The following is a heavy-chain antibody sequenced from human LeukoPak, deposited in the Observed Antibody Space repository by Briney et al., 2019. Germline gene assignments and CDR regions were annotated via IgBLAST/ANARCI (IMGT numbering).Heavy chain of an antibody. CDR2: INPNNGVT. J-gene: IGHJ3*02. D-gene: IGHD2-21*02. Sequence: ASVKVSCKASGYTFSAYYIHWMRQAPGQGLEWMGWINPNNGVTNFAQKFQDRLAMTRDTSITTAHMELRNMISDDTAVYYCAREPVVTPIRNDGFDIWGQGTMVTVSS. CDR1: GYTFSAYY. CDR3: AREPVVTPIRNDGFDI. V-gene: IGHV1-2*02.